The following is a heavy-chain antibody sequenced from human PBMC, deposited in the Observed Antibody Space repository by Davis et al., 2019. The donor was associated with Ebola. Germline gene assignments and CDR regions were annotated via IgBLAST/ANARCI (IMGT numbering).Heavy chain of an antibody. J-gene: IGHJ4*02. CDR3: ARPILPEVTHCGVDY. V-gene: IGHV1-2*06. Sequence: ASVKVSCKASGYTFTDYYLHWVRQAPGQGLEWMGRIYPFNGAINFADNFQGRVTMTTDMSITTAYMELSSLNSDDTAIYYCARPILPEVTHCGVDYWGQGTLLTVSS. CDR2: IYPFNGAI. D-gene: IGHD1-14*01. CDR1: GYTFTDYY.